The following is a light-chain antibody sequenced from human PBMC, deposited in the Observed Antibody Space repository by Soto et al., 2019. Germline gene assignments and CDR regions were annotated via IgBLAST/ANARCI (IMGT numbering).Light chain of an antibody. CDR1: SSDVGGYNY. Sequence: QSVLTQPRSVSGSPGQSVTISCTGTSSDVGGYNYVSWYQQHPGKAPKLTIYDVNKRPSGVPDRFSGSKSGNTASLTISGLQAEDEAAYYCCSYAGSYTLVFGTGTKVTVL. CDR2: DVN. J-gene: IGLJ1*01. CDR3: CSYAGSYTLV. V-gene: IGLV2-11*01.